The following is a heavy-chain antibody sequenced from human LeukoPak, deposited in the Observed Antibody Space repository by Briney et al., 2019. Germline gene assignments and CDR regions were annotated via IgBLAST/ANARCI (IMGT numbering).Heavy chain of an antibody. CDR1: GFTFSSYE. J-gene: IGHJ4*02. CDR3: ARDRYYGSGTYDY. V-gene: IGHV3-48*03. CDR2: ISSSGSTI. Sequence: GGSLSLSCAASGFTFSSYEMNWVRQAPGKGLEWVSYISSSGSTIYYADSVKGRFTISRDNAKNSLYLQMNSLRAEDTAVYYCARDRYYGSGTYDYWGQGTLVTVSS. D-gene: IGHD3-10*01.